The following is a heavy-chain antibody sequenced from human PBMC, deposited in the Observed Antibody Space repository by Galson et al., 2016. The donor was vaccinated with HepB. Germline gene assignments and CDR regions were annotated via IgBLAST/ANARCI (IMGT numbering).Heavy chain of an antibody. J-gene: IGHJ4*02. D-gene: IGHD6-19*01. CDR1: GFTFSKYW. CDR2: IKEDGSER. V-gene: IGHV3-7*01. Sequence: SLRLSCAVSGFTFSKYWMSWVRQAPGKGLEWVANIKEDGSERYFVDSVKGRFAVSRDNAKNSLYLQMNSLRVDDTAVYYCARDRRGSGWYSDYWGQGTLVTVSS. CDR3: ARDRRGSGWYSDY.